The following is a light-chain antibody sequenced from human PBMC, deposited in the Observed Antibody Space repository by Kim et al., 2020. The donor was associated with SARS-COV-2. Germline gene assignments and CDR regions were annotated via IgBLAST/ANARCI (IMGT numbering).Light chain of an antibody. V-gene: IGKV3-20*01. CDR2: GAS. CDR3: QQYGYSPWT. CDR1: QRVSYSN. J-gene: IGKJ1*01. Sequence: SPGVRATLSCRASQRVSYSNLAWYQQKPGRAPRLRIYGASTRATGIPDRFSGSGSGTDFTLTISRLEPEDFAMYYCQQYGYSPWTFGQGTKVDIK.